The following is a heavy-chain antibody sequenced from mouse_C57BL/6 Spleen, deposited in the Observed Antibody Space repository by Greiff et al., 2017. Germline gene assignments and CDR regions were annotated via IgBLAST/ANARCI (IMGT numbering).Heavy chain of an antibody. CDR1: GYTFTSYG. CDR2: INPRSGNT. D-gene: IGHD2-14*01. CDR3: ARRGGYDGEYFDY. J-gene: IGHJ2*01. Sequence: VKLVESGAELARPGASVKLSCKASGYTFTSYGISWVKQRTGSGLERIGEINPRSGNTYYNEKFKGKATLTADKSSSTAYMELRSLTSEDSAVYVCARRGGYDGEYFDYWGQGTTLTVSS. V-gene: IGHV1-81*01.